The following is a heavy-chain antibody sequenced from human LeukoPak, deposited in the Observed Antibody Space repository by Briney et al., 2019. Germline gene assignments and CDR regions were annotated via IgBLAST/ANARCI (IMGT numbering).Heavy chain of an antibody. CDR1: GFTFDDYG. J-gene: IGHJ4*02. CDR3: ARERGANWDPFDY. V-gene: IGHV3-20*04. CDR2: INWNGETI. D-gene: IGHD7-27*01. Sequence: PGGSLRLSCAASGFTFDDYGMSWVRQVPGKGLEWVSGINWNGETIGYADSVKGRFTISRDSARNSLYLQMNSLRAEDTALYYCARERGANWDPFDYWGQGTLVTVSS.